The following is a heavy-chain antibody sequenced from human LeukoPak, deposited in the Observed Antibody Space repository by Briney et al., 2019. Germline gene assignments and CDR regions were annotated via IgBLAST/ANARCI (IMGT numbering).Heavy chain of an antibody. Sequence: GGSLRLSCAASGFTFSSYAMSWVRQAPGKGLEWVSAISGSGDSTYYADSVRGRFTISRDNTMNSLYLQMSSLRAEDTAVYYCATDRGWRTSGYYLYYFEYWGQGTLVTFSS. CDR1: GFTFSSYA. CDR2: ISGSGDST. D-gene: IGHD3-3*01. CDR3: ATDRGWRTSGYYLYYFEY. V-gene: IGHV3-23*01. J-gene: IGHJ4*02.